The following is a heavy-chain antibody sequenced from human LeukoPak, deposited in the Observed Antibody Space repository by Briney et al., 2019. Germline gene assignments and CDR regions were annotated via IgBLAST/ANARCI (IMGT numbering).Heavy chain of an antibody. CDR2: ISYDGSNK. CDR3: ARDAYYDFWSGCYTPSYYYYGMDV. Sequence: GGSLRLSCAASGFTFSSYAMHWVRQAPGKGLEWVAVISYDGSNKYYADSVKGRFTISRDNSKNTLYLQMNSLRAEDTAVYYCARDAYYDFWSGCYTPSYYYYGMDVWGQGTTVTVSS. J-gene: IGHJ6*02. CDR1: GFTFSSYA. V-gene: IGHV3-30-3*01. D-gene: IGHD3-3*01.